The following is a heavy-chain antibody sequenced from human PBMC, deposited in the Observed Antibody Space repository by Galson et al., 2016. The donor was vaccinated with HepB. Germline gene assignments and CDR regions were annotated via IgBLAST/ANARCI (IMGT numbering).Heavy chain of an antibody. V-gene: IGHV4-4*02. Sequence: SETLSLTCAVSGGSISTSNWWSWVRQPPGKGLEWIGEIYFTGSTNYNPSLKSRVTISVDTSKNQISLKLSSVTAADTAVYYCARGGYNDAKYWGQGTLVIVSS. CDR3: ARGGYNDAKY. J-gene: IGHJ4*02. CDR2: IYFTGST. CDR1: GGSISTSNW. D-gene: IGHD5-18*01.